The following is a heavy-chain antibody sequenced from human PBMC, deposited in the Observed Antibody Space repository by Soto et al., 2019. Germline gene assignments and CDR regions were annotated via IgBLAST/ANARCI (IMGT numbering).Heavy chain of an antibody. CDR1: GFTFSSYA. CDR2: ISYDGSNK. J-gene: IGHJ4*02. Sequence: QVQLVESGGGVVQPGRSLRLSCAASGFTFSSYAMHWVRQAPGKGLEWVAVISYDGSNKYYADSVKGRFTISRDNSKNTLYLQMNSLRAEDTAVYYCARGLTGSLDYWGQGTLVTVSS. D-gene: IGHD3-9*01. V-gene: IGHV3-30*04. CDR3: ARGLTGSLDY.